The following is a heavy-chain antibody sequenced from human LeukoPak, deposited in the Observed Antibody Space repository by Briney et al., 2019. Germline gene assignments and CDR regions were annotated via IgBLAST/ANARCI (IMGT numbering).Heavy chain of an antibody. CDR1: GFSFSTYA. CDR2: ISGSDDTT. J-gene: IGHJ1*01. CDR3: AKFACTSTNCCNNF. V-gene: IGHV3-23*01. D-gene: IGHD2-2*01. Sequence: GGSLRLSCAASGFSFSTYAMSWVRQAPGKGLEWVSSISGSDDTTYYAESVKGRFTISRDNSKNTLLLQMNSLGVEDTAVYYCAKFACTSTNCCNNFWGQGTLVTVSS.